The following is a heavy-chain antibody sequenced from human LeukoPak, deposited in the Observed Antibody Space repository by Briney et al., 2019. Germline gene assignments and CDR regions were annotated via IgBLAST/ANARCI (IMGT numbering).Heavy chain of an antibody. D-gene: IGHD6-13*01. J-gene: IGHJ4*02. CDR2: IYYTGTT. CDR3: AGSEAAGSGREIDS. CDR1: GGSISDYH. Sequence: PSETLSLTCTVSGGSISDYHWSWIRQPPGKGLEWIGYIYYTGTTNYNPSLKSRVSISVDTFKNQFSLTLTSVTAADTAVYYCAGSEAAGSGREIDSWGQGTLVIVSS. V-gene: IGHV4-59*08.